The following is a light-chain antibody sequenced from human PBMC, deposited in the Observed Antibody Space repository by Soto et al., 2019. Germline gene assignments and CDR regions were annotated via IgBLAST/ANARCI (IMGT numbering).Light chain of an antibody. CDR3: QTADNSGTFLL. Sequence: SYELTQPPSMSVSPGQTARITCSGDPLTRQYVYRYQQKPGQAPLLVIYKDNERPSGIPERFSGSTSGTTGTLTISGVRAEDEADYYCQTADNSGTFLLFAGGTKLTVL. CDR2: KDN. J-gene: IGLJ3*02. V-gene: IGLV3-25*02. CDR1: PLTRQY.